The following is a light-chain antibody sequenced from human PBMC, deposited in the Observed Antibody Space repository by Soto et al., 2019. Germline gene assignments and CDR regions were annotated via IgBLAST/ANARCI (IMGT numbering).Light chain of an antibody. CDR2: SNI. Sequence: SVLTQPPSASGTPGQRVTISCSGSSSNIGSNNVNWYQQLPGTAPKLVIYSNIQRPSGVPDRFSGSKSATSASLAITGLQAEDEADYYCQSYDSSLSAYVFGAGTKVTVL. J-gene: IGLJ1*01. CDR1: SSNIGSNN. CDR3: QSYDSSLSAYV. V-gene: IGLV1-44*01.